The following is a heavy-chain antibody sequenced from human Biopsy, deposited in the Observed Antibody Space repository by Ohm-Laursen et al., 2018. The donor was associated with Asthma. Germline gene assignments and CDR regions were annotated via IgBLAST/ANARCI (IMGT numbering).Heavy chain of an antibody. J-gene: IGHJ6*02. CDR2: ISVYNGNT. CDR1: GYTFNSAG. Sequence: ASVKVSCKTSGYTFNSAGTTWVRQAPGQGLEWMGWISVYNGNTKVAQKLQDRVTMITDTSTSTAYMELRSLRPDDTAVYFCARAVDYSHYYGIDVWGQGTTVTVS. CDR3: ARAVDYSHYYGIDV. D-gene: IGHD3-10*01. V-gene: IGHV1-18*01.